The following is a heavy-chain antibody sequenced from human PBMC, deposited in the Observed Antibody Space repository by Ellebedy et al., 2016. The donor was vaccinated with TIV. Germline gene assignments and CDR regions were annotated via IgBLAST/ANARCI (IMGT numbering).Heavy chain of an antibody. CDR3: AKDRTSGDGYWVFDS. Sequence: GESLKISCVASGFSFSSYALCWVRQAPGKGLEWVSGIVGSGATKFADSVKGRFSISRDNSKRTVDLQMNSLRAEDTAVYFCAKDRTSGDGYWVFDSWGQGTMVSVSS. CDR2: IVGSGATK. D-gene: IGHD2-21*02. CDR1: GFSFSSYA. V-gene: IGHV3-23*01. J-gene: IGHJ4*02.